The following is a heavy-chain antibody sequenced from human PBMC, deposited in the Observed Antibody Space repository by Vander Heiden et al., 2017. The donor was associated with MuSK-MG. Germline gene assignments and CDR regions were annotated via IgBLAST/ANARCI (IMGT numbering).Heavy chain of an antibody. CDR2: INFRGTT. Sequence: QVQLQESGPGLVNPSGTLSLTCTVSGGSIDNYYWSWIRQPPGKGLEWIGNINFRGTTNYNPSLKSRVTISLDTSKNHFSLKLSSVTAADTAVYYCARDPGRDGYNYWFDPWGQGIPVTVSS. V-gene: IGHV4-59*01. CDR1: GGSIDNYY. CDR3: ARDPGRDGYNYWFDP. D-gene: IGHD5-12*01. J-gene: IGHJ5*02.